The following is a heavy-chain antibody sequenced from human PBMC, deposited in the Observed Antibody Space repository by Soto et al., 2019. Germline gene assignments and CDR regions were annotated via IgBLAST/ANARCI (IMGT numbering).Heavy chain of an antibody. J-gene: IGHJ4*02. CDR1: GFTFSSYW. CDR2: IYNGGDT. Sequence: PGGSLRLSCAASGFTFSSYWMHWVRQAPGKGLEWVSVIYNGGDTYYADSVKGRFTISRDNSKNTLYLQMNSLRAEDTAVYYCARHEGYYGSPAAGLFDYWGQGNLVTVS. V-gene: IGHV3-66*04. CDR3: ARHEGYYGSPAAGLFDY. D-gene: IGHD3-10*01.